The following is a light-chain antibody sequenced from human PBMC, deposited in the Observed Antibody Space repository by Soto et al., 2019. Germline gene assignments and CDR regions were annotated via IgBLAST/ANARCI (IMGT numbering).Light chain of an antibody. CDR3: QQYDTLPIT. V-gene: IGKV1-33*01. J-gene: IGKJ4*01. CDR1: QDISNY. Sequence: DIQMTQSPSSLSASVGDRVTITCQASQDISNYLNWYQQKPGKAPKLLIYDASNLETGVPSRFSGSGSGTDFTFTISGPQPEDIATYYCQQYDTLPITFGGGTKVEIK. CDR2: DAS.